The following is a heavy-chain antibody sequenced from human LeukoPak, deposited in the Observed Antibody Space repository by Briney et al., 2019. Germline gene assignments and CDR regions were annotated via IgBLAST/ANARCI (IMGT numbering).Heavy chain of an antibody. CDR3: ARVERGYSYGYGLDY. CDR2: ISTLGST. J-gene: IGHJ4*02. Sequence: SETLSLTCSVSGGSINNYYWTWIRQPAGKGLEWIGHISTLGSTNYNPSLKSRVSMSVDTSNYHFSLKLSFVTAADTAIYYCARVERGYSYGYGLDYWGQGTLVTVSS. CDR1: GGSINNYY. V-gene: IGHV4-4*07. D-gene: IGHD5-18*01.